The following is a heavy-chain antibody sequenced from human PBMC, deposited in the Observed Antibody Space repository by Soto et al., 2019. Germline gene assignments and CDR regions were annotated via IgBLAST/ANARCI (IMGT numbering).Heavy chain of an antibody. J-gene: IGHJ6*02. V-gene: IGHV3-23*01. CDR3: AKDQAPSEHYYYGMDV. CDR2: ISGSGGST. CDR1: GFTFSSYA. Sequence: GGSLRLSCAASGFTFSSYAMSWVRQAPGKGLEWVSAISGSGGSTYYADSVKGRFTISRDNSKNTLYLQMNSLRAEDTAVYYCAKDQAPSEHYYYGMDVWGQGTTVTVSS. D-gene: IGHD1-26*01.